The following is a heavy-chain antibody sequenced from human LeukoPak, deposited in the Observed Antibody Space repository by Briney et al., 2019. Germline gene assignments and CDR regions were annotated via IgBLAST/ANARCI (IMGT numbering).Heavy chain of an antibody. CDR3: ARDLGTIAAAGTSDFDY. J-gene: IGHJ4*02. CDR1: GYTFTSYY. D-gene: IGHD6-13*01. CDR2: INPSGGST. V-gene: IGHV1-46*01. Sequence: ASVKVSCKASGYTFTSYYMHWVRQAPGQGLEWMGIINPSGGSTSYAQKFQGRVTMTRDTSTSTVYMELGSLRSEDTAVYYCARDLGTIAAAGTSDFDYWGQETLVTVSS.